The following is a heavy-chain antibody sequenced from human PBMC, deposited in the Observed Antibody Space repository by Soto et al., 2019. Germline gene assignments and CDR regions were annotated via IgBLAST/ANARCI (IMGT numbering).Heavy chain of an antibody. Sequence: PGGSLRLSCSASGFSFSSYAMSWVRQAPGKGLEWVSSFSTTGAIYYADSVRGRFTISRDNSKNTLYLPLNTLRAEDTAVYYCAKAYSTGWSQGYLDWWGQGTPVTVSS. J-gene: IGHJ4*02. CDR1: GFSFSSYA. V-gene: IGHV3-23*01. D-gene: IGHD6-19*01. CDR3: AKAYSTGWSQGYLDW. CDR2: FSTTGAI.